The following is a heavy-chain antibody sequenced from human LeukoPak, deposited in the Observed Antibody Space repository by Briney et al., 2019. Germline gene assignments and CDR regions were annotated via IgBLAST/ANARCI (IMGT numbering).Heavy chain of an antibody. D-gene: IGHD7-27*01. V-gene: IGHV4-39*01. CDR2: INYGGHT. CDR1: RDSMRSSNFY. Sequence: SETLSLTCTVSRDSMRSSNFYWGWIRQPPGKGLEWIGNINYGGHTYYNPSIKSRVTLSVDVSRNRFSLNLTSVTAADTALYFCASRKLGNDYWGQGTLVTVSS. CDR3: ASRKLGNDY. J-gene: IGHJ4*01.